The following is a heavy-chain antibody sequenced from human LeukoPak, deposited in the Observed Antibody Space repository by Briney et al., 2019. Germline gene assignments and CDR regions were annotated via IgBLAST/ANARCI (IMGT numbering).Heavy chain of an antibody. V-gene: IGHV4-61*02. Sequence: PSETLSLTCTVSGGSISSGSYYWSWIRQPAGKGLEWIGRIYTSGSTNYNPSLKSRVTISVDTSKNQFSLKLSSVTAADTAVYYCARGGNRWNNWFDPWGQGTLVTVSS. CDR3: ARGGNRWNNWFDP. CDR1: GGSISSGSYY. D-gene: IGHD5-24*01. J-gene: IGHJ5*02. CDR2: IYTSGST.